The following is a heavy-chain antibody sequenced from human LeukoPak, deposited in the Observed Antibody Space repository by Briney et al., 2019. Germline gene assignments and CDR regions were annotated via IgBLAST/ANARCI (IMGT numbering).Heavy chain of an antibody. Sequence: GGSLRLSCTASGFTFSSYAMSLVRQAPGKGLEWVSAISGSGGSTYYADSVKGRFTISRDNSKNTLYLQMNSLRAEDTAVYFCARAVRIPGAFDIWGQGTMVTVSS. V-gene: IGHV3-23*01. D-gene: IGHD2-21*01. CDR1: GFTFSSYA. CDR2: ISGSGGST. CDR3: ARAVRIPGAFDI. J-gene: IGHJ3*02.